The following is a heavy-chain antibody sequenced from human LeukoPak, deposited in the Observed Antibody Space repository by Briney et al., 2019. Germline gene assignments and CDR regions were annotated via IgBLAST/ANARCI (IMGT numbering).Heavy chain of an antibody. CDR3: AKGGLRPPLYYFDY. D-gene: IGHD5-12*01. CDR2: ISGSGGST. Sequence: EGSLRLSCAASGFTFSSYAMSWVRQAPGKGLEWVSAISGSGGSTYYADSVKGRFTISRDNSKNTLYLQMNSLRAEDTAVYYCAKGGLRPPLYYFDYWGQGTLVTVSS. CDR1: GFTFSSYA. V-gene: IGHV3-23*01. J-gene: IGHJ4*02.